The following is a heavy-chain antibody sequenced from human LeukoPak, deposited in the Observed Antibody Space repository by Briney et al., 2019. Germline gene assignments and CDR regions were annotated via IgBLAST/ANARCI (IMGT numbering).Heavy chain of an antibody. CDR3: AKVALYCSSTSCYDIGAMDV. CDR1: GFTFSSYG. V-gene: IGHV3-30*18. CDR2: ISYDGSNK. D-gene: IGHD2-2*01. Sequence: GGSLRLSCAASGFTFSSYGMHWVRQAPGKGLDWVAVISYDGSNKYYADSVKGRFTISRDNSKNTLYLQMNSLRAEDTAVYYCAKVALYCSSTSCYDIGAMDVWGQGTTVTVSS. J-gene: IGHJ6*02.